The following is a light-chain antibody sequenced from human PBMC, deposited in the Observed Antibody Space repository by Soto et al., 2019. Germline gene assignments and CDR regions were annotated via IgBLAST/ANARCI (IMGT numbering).Light chain of an antibody. J-gene: IGKJ1*01. CDR1: QSISSY. Sequence: DIQMTQSPSSLSASVGDRVTITCRASQSISSYLNWYQQKPGKAPKLLIYAASSLQSGVPSRFSGSGSGTDFTLTISILQPEDFATYYCQQSYSTPRTFGQGT. CDR2: AAS. V-gene: IGKV1-39*01. CDR3: QQSYSTPRT.